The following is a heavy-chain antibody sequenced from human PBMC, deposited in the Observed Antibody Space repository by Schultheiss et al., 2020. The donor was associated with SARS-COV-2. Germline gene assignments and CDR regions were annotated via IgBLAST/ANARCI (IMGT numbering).Heavy chain of an antibody. J-gene: IGHJ3*02. CDR1: GGSISSGGYS. V-gene: IGHV4-61*08. D-gene: IGHD6-19*01. Sequence: SETLSLTCAVSGGSISSGGYSWSWIRQPPGKGLEWIGYIYYSGSTNYNPSLKSRVTISVDTSKNQFSLKLSSVTAADTAVYYCARARIAVAGSPRAFDIWGQGTMVTVSS. CDR3: ARARIAVAGSPRAFDI. CDR2: IYYSGST.